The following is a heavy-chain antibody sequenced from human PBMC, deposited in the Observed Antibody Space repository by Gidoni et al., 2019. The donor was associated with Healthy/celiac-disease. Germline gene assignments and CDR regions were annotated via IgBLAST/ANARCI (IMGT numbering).Heavy chain of an antibody. J-gene: IGHJ4*02. CDR1: GFSLSNARMG. CDR2: IFSNDEK. CDR3: ARMGVGATNYFDY. Sequence: QVTLKESGPVLVQPTETLTLTCTVSGFSLSNARMGVSWIRQPPGKALEWLAHIFSNDEKSYSTSLKSRLTISKDTSKSQVVLTMTNMDPVDTATYYCARMGVGATNYFDYWGQGTLVTVSS. D-gene: IGHD1-26*01. V-gene: IGHV2-26*01.